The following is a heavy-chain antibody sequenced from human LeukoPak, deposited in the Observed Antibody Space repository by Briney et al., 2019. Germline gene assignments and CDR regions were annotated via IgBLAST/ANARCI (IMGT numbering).Heavy chain of an antibody. CDR2: ISSSSSYI. V-gene: IGHV3-21*01. Sequence: GGSLRLSCAASGFTFSSYGMHWVRQAPGKGLEWVSSISSSSSYIYYADSVKGRFTISRDNAKNSLYLQMNSLRAEDTAVYYCARGGKFTYHYGSGSEYYFDYWGQGILVTVSS. CDR1: GFTFSSYG. J-gene: IGHJ4*02. CDR3: ARGGKFTYHYGSGSEYYFDY. D-gene: IGHD3-10*01.